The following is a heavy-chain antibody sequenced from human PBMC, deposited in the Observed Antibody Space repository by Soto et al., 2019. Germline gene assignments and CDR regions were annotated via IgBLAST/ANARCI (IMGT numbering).Heavy chain of an antibody. J-gene: IGHJ6*02. CDR1: GYSFTSYW. CDR2: IYPGDSDT. D-gene: IGHD3-22*01. CDR3: ARTEVDYYDSSGYPTRYYGMDV. V-gene: IGHV5-51*01. Sequence: GESLKISCKGSGYSFTSYWISWVRQMPGKGLEWMGIIYPGDSDTRYSPSFQGQVTISADKSISTAYLKLSSVTAADTAVYYCARTEVDYYDSSGYPTRYYGMDVWGQGTTVTVSS.